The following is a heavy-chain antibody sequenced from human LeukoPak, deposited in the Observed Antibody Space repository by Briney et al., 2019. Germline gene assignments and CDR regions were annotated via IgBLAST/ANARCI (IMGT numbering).Heavy chain of an antibody. CDR3: AKDNFGAGFNY. Sequence: GGSLRLSCAASGFTFSSYGMHWVRQAPGKGLEWVAVISYDGSNKYYADSVKGRFTISRGNSKNTLYLQMNSLRAEDTAVYYCAKDNFGAGFNYWGQGTLVTVSS. J-gene: IGHJ4*02. CDR2: ISYDGSNK. CDR1: GFTFSSYG. D-gene: IGHD3-10*01. V-gene: IGHV3-30*18.